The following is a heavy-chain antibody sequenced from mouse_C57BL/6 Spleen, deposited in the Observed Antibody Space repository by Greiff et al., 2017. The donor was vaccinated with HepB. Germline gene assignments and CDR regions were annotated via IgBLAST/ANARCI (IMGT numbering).Heavy chain of an antibody. CDR2: INPSTGGT. CDR1: GYSFTGYY. V-gene: IGHV1-42*01. D-gene: IGHD2-4*01. J-gene: IGHJ2*01. CDR3: ARKIYYDYGFDY. Sequence: EVQLQQSGPELVKPGASVKISCKASGYSFTGYYMNWVKQSPEKSLEWIGEINPSTGGTTYNQKFKAKATLTVDKSSSTAYMQLKSLTSEDSAVYYCARKIYYDYGFDYWGQGTTLTVSS.